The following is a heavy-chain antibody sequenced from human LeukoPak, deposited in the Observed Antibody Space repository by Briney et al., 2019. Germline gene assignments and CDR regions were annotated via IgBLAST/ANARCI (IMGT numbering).Heavy chain of an antibody. CDR3: ARLNYGSGSYYSGY. D-gene: IGHD3-10*01. CDR2: IYYSGST. J-gene: IGHJ4*02. CDR1: GGSISSSSYY. V-gene: IGHV4-39*01. Sequence: SETLSLTCTVSGGSISSSSYYWGWLRQPPGKGLEWVGSIYYSGSTYYNPSLKSRVTISVDTSKNQFSLKLSSVTAADTAVYYCARLNYGSGSYYSGYWGQGTLVTVSS.